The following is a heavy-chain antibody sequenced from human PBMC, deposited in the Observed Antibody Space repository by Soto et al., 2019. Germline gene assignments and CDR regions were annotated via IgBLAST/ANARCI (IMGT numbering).Heavy chain of an antibody. Sequence: GGSLRLSCAASGFTFSSYGMHWVRQAPGKGLEWVAVIWYDGSNKYYADSVKGRFTISRDNSKNTLYLQMNSLRAEDTAVYYCARAPHLITMIVAGLDYWGQGTLVTVSS. CDR1: GFTFSSYG. CDR3: ARAPHLITMIVAGLDY. CDR2: IWYDGSNK. D-gene: IGHD3-22*01. V-gene: IGHV3-33*01. J-gene: IGHJ4*02.